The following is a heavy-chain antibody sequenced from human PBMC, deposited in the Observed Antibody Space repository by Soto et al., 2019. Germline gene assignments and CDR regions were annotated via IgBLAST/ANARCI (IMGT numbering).Heavy chain of an antibody. V-gene: IGHV3-72*01. CDR1: GFTFSDHY. D-gene: IGHD3-10*01. CDR2: SKNKADSYTT. J-gene: IGHJ4*02. Sequence: EVQLVESGGGLVQPGGSLRLSCAASGFTFSDHYMDWVRQAPGKGLEWVGRSKNKADSYTTAYAASVKGRFTISRDGSKNSLFLQMNSLKTEDTAVYYCTVWGSGNDFGDAWGQGILVTVSS. CDR3: TVWGSGNDFGDA.